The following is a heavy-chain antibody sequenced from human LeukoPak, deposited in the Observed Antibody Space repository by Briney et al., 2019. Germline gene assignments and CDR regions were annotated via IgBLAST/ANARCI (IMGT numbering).Heavy chain of an antibody. V-gene: IGHV3-23*01. CDR3: AKDPSGLWFGDPKEFDY. J-gene: IGHJ4*02. D-gene: IGHD3-10*01. Sequence: GGSLRLSCAASGFTFSNYGMSWVRQAPGKGLEWVSAISGSGGTTYYADSVKGRFTISRDNSKNTLYLQMNSLRVEDTAVYYCAKDPSGLWFGDPKEFDYWGQGTLATVSS. CDR1: GFTFSNYG. CDR2: ISGSGGTT.